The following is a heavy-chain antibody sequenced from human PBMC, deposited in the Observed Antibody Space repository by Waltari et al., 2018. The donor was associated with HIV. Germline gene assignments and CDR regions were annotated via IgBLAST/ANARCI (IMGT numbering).Heavy chain of an antibody. J-gene: IGHJ4*02. Sequence: QVQLVESGGGVVQPGRSLRLSCAASGFTFSTYGIHWVRRAPGKGLEWVAVISYDGSNKYYADSVKGRFTISRDNSKNTLYLQMNSLRAEDTAVYYCAKDRGGYSYIFDFWGQGTLVTVSS. V-gene: IGHV3-30*18. D-gene: IGHD5-18*01. CDR2: ISYDGSNK. CDR1: GFTFSTYG. CDR3: AKDRGGYSYIFDF.